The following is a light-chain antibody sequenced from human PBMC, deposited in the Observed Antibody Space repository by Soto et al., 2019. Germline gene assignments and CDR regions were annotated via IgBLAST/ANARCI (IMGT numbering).Light chain of an antibody. CDR3: QQFNTCPWT. J-gene: IGKJ1*01. CDR1: QSFSIW. Sequence: DIQMTQSPSTLSASEGDRVTISCGASQSFSIWLAWYQQKPGRAPKLLIYKSSILESGVPSRFSGSGSGTEFTLTIRSLQPDDFATYYCQQFNTCPWTLGQGTTVDTK. CDR2: KSS. V-gene: IGKV1-5*03.